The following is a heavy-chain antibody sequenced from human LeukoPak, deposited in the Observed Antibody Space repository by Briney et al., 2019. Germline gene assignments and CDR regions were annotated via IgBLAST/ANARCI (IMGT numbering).Heavy chain of an antibody. J-gene: IGHJ3*02. Sequence: GGSLRLSCAASGFTFSSYSMNWVRQAPGKGLEWVAVISYDGSNKYYADSVKGRFTISRDNSKNTLYLQMNSLRAEDTAVYYCARESRPGTMALGAFDIWGQGTMVTVSS. CDR1: GFTFSSYS. D-gene: IGHD4/OR15-4a*01. V-gene: IGHV3-30*03. CDR2: ISYDGSNK. CDR3: ARESRPGTMALGAFDI.